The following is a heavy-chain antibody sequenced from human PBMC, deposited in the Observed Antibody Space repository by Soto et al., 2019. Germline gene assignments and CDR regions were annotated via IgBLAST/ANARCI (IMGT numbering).Heavy chain of an antibody. Sequence: PSETPSLTCTVAGGSIGSDYYYWSWIRQHPGKGLEWIGYIHYSGSTYYNPSLKSRVTISLDTSKGQFSLKLTPVTAADTAVYYCARDRRGTAGAFDIWGQGTMVT. CDR1: GGSIGSDYYY. V-gene: IGHV4-31*03. J-gene: IGHJ3*02. CDR2: IHYSGST. D-gene: IGHD3-16*01. CDR3: ARDRRGTAGAFDI.